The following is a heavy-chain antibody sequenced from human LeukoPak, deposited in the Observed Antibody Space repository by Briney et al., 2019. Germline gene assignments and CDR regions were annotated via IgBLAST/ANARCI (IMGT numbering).Heavy chain of an antibody. CDR3: ARDRYGDYGFDY. V-gene: IGHV4-59*01. J-gene: IGHJ4*02. CDR1: GGSIRSYY. Sequence: SETLSLTCTVSGGSIRSYYWSWIRQPPGKGLEWIGYIYYSGSTNYNPSLKSRVTISVDTSKNQFSLKLSSVTAADTAVYYCARDRYGDYGFDYWGQGTLVTVSS. CDR2: IYYSGST. D-gene: IGHD4-17*01.